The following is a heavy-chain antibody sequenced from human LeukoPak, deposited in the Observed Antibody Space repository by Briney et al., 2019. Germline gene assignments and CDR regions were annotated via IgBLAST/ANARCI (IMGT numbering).Heavy chain of an antibody. CDR2: ISASGGRF. CDR3: AKFWTYSSSSYFVS. Sequence: GGSLRLSCAASGFTFSSYAMSWVRQAPGKGLEWVSAISASGGRFNYADSVKGRFTISRDNSKNTLYLQMTSLRAEDTAVYYCAKFWTYSSSSYFVSWGQGTLVTVSS. D-gene: IGHD6-6*01. V-gene: IGHV3-23*01. J-gene: IGHJ4*02. CDR1: GFTFSSYA.